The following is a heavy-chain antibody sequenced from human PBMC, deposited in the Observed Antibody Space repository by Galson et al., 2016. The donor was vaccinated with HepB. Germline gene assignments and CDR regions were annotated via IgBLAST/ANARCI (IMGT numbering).Heavy chain of an antibody. CDR1: GGTFSSYG. J-gene: IGHJ3*02. Sequence: SVKVSCKASGGTFSSYGVNWVRQAPGQGLEWMGGIIPVLGTANYAQRSQGRVTITADKSTSTAFMELSSLRSEDTAVYYCARAGGVAGIHDAFDIWGQGTTVTVSS. D-gene: IGHD6-19*01. CDR3: ARAGGVAGIHDAFDI. V-gene: IGHV1-69*06. CDR2: IIPVLGTA.